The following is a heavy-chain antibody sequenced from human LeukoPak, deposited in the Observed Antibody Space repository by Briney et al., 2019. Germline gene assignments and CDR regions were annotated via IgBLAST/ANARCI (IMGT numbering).Heavy chain of an antibody. CDR2: INHSGST. V-gene: IGHV4-34*01. CDR3: ARATSRYCSSTSCYTGFGY. D-gene: IGHD2-2*02. CDR1: GGSFSGYY. J-gene: IGHJ4*02. Sequence: SETLSLTCAVYGGSFSGYYWSWIRQPPGKGLEWIGEINHSGSTNYNPSLKSRVTISVDTSKNQFSLKLSSVTAADTAVYYCARATSRYCSSTSCYTGFGYWGQGTLVTVSS.